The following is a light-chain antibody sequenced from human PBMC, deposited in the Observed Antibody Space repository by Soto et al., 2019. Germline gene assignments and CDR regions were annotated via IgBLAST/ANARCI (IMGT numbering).Light chain of an antibody. CDR3: QHYGDSLSIT. Sequence: EIVLPQSPATMSLPPGERAPLSCRASQSISSYLAWYQQQPGQAPRLLIYDASNRATGIPDRFSGRGSGTDFSPTISRLEPGDFAVYYCQHYGDSLSITCGHGTRVEIK. CDR2: DAS. V-gene: IGKV3-11*01. J-gene: IGKJ5*01. CDR1: QSISSY.